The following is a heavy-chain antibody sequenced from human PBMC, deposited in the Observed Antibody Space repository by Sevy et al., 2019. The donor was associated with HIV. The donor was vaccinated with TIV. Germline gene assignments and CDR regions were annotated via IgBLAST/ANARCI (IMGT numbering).Heavy chain of an antibody. J-gene: IGHJ4*02. CDR2: INPNGGGT. CDR3: ARSVYGSRTYLSDY. CDR1: GYYFTGYY. D-gene: IGHD3-10*01. V-gene: IGHV1-2*02. Sequence: ASVKVSCKASGYYFTGYYVHWVRQAPGQGLEWMGWINPNGGGTNKGQKFHGRVTMSRDTSITTTYMELTRLRSNDTGVYWCARSVYGSRTYLSDYWGQGTLVTVSS.